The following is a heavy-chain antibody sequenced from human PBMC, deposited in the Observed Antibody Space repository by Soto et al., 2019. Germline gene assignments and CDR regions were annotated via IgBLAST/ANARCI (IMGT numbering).Heavy chain of an antibody. J-gene: IGHJ6*02. CDR1: GFPFSSYA. V-gene: IGHV3-23*01. CDR3: AKASATGKSDGMDV. CDR2: ISSGSNT. Sequence: EVQLLESGGGLVQPGGSLRLSCVASGFPFSSYAMSWVRQTPGRGLECVSSISSGSNTYYTDSVRGRFTISRDNSKNSLYLQMSSLRAHDTALYYCAKASATGKSDGMDVWGQGTTVSVSS. D-gene: IGHD7-27*01.